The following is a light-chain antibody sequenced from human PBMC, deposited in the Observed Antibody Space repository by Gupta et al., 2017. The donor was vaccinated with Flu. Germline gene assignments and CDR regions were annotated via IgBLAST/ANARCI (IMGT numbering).Light chain of an antibody. J-gene: IGLJ3*02. Sequence: SYVLTPPPSVSGAPGQTAKFTCGGDNIGRKSVSWYQQRPGQAPVPFVYDDSDRPSGSPERFSGLNAGNTATLSISRVEVGDEADYYCHVWDKSSDHRGVFGGGTKLTVL. V-gene: IGLV3-21*02. CDR1: NIGRKS. CDR2: DDS. CDR3: HVWDKSSDHRGV.